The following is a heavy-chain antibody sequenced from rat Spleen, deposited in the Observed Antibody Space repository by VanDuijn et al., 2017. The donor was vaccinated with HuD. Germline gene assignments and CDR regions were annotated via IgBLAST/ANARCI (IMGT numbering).Heavy chain of an antibody. V-gene: IGHV5S10*01. CDR3: RTDAFSLTPIPLDY. CDR1: GFTFSDYN. Sequence: EVQLVESGGGLVQPGRSLKLSCAASGFTFSDYNMAWVRQAPKKGLEWVATIIYDGSRTYYRDSGKGRFTISRDNAKRSLYLLIYSLRSEDTATYYCRTDAFSLTPIPLDYWGQGVMVTVSS. J-gene: IGHJ2*01. CDR2: IIYDGSRT. D-gene: IGHD2-6*01.